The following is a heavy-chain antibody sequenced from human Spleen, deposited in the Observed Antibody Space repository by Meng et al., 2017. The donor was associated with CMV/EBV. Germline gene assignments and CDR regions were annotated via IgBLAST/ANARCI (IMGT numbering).Heavy chain of an antibody. CDR3: ARGGITMVRPFDY. D-gene: IGHD3-10*01. CDR1: GGSISSSNW. Sequence: SETLSLTCAVSGGSISSSNWWSWVRQPPGKGLEWLGEIYHSGSTNYNPSLKSRVTISVDKSKNQFYLKLSSVTAADTAVYYCARGGITMVRPFDYWGQGTLVTVSS. J-gene: IGHJ4*02. V-gene: IGHV4-4*02. CDR2: IYHSGST.